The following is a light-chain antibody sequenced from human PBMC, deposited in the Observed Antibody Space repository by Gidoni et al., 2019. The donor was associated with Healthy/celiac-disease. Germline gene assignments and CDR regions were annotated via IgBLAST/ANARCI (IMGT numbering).Light chain of an antibody. CDR2: LGS. J-gene: IGKJ2*01. CDR3: MQALHSPRT. CDR1: QSLLHSNGYSY. V-gene: IGKV2-28*01. Sequence: MVMTQSPLSLPVTPGEPASISCRSSQSLLHSNGYSYLDWYLQKPGQSPQLLIYLGSNRASGVPDRFSGSGSGTDFTLKISRVEAEDVGVYYCMQALHSPRTFGQGTKLEIK.